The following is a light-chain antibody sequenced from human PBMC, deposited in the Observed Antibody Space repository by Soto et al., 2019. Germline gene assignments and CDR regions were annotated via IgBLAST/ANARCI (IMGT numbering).Light chain of an antibody. V-gene: IGKV3-11*01. Sequence: EIVLTQSPVTLTLSPGETATLSCRASQSVNTYLAWYQQKPGQAPRLLIYETSNRATDIPARISGSGSGTDSTLTISSLEPEDFAVYYCQHGGVFGQGTRLEI. CDR3: QHGGV. CDR1: QSVNTY. CDR2: ETS. J-gene: IGKJ5*01.